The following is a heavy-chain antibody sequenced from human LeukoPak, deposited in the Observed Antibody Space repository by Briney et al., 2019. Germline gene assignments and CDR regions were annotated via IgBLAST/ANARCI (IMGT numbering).Heavy chain of an antibody. Sequence: GASVTVSCKASRGTFSSYGISWVRQAPGQGLEWMGGVIAIFGRVKYGQKFQGRATITTDESTSTAYMELSSLTSEDTGVYYCARGELGDSSGFSFFDYWVQGTLVTVSS. CDR3: ARGELGDSSGFSFFDY. J-gene: IGHJ4*02. V-gene: IGHV1-69*05. CDR2: VIAIFGRV. CDR1: RGTFSSYG. D-gene: IGHD3-22*01.